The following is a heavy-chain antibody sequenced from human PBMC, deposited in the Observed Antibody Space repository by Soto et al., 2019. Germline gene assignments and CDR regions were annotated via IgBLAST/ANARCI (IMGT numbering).Heavy chain of an antibody. CDR3: ERERDFWSGSYYFDY. V-gene: IGHV3-7*03. CDR1: GFTFSSYW. D-gene: IGHD3-3*01. Sequence: GGSLRLSCAASGFTFSSYWMSWVRQAPGKGLEWVANIKQDGSEKYYVDSVKGRFTISRDNAKNSLYLQMNSLRAEDTAVYYCERERDFWSGSYYFDYCGQGTLVTVYS. CDR2: IKQDGSEK. J-gene: IGHJ4*02.